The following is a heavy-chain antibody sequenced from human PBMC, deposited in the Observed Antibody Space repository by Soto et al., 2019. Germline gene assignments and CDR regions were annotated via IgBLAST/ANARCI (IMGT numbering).Heavy chain of an antibody. V-gene: IGHV1-69*13. D-gene: IGHD3-22*01. Sequence: GASVKVSCKASGGTFSSYAISWVRQAPGQGLKWMGGIIPIFGTANYAQKFQGRVTITADESTSTAYMELSSLRSEDTAVYYCAAAGITMIVVPWAAFDIWGQGTMVTVSS. CDR2: IIPIFGTA. J-gene: IGHJ3*02. CDR3: AAAGITMIVVPWAAFDI. CDR1: GGTFSSYA.